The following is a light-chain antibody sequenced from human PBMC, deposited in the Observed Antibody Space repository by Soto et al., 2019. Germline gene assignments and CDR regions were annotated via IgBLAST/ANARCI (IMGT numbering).Light chain of an antibody. Sequence: IPMTPSPFSLSASVGHQVTLPCPASQGISNYLAWYQQKTGKVPKILIYAASTLPSGVPSRFSGSGSGTDLTLTISRLQPEDVETYYCQKYNSDPRTFGQGTKVDIK. J-gene: IGKJ1*01. CDR3: QKYNSDPRT. V-gene: IGKV1-27*01. CDR1: QGISNY. CDR2: AAS.